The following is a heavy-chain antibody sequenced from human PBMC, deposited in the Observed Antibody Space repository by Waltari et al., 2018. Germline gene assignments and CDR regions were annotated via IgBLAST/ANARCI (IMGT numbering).Heavy chain of an antibody. CDR2: LLYGGTT. CDR1: GDSISSTSYY. Sequence: QLQLQESGPGLVKPSETLSLTCTFPGDSISSTSYYWGWIRQPPGKGLEWIGGLLYGGTTHYNPALHGRVTIFVDTSKNQFSRRLTSVTDADTATYYCTRHEGDVVVIPTSPYGLDVWGPGTTVTVSS. D-gene: IGHD2-21*01. CDR3: TRHEGDVVVIPTSPYGLDV. V-gene: IGHV4-39*01. J-gene: IGHJ6*02.